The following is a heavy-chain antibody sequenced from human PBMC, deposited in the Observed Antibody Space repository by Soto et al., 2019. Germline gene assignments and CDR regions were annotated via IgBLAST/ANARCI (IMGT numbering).Heavy chain of an antibody. D-gene: IGHD2-21*01. CDR1: GFTFRSYA. V-gene: IGHV3-23*01. CDR2: TSANGGGT. J-gene: IGHJ4*02. CDR3: AKAIGISRKGIDF. Sequence: PGGSLRLSCAASGFTFRSYAMSWVRQAPGKGLEWVSGTSANGGGTYYADSVKGRFTISRDNSKNTLYLQMISLRAEDTAVYYCAKAIGISRKGIDFWGQGTQVTVSS.